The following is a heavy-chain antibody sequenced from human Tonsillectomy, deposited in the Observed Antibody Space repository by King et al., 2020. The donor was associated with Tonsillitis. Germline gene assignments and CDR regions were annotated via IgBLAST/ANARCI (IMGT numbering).Heavy chain of an antibody. Sequence: QLQESGPGLVKPSETLSLTCTVSGGSMSSYYWSWIRQPAGKGLEWIGRIYTSGSTNYNPSLKSRVTMSVDTSKNQFSLKLSSVTAADTAVYYCARDLYYYDSSGYHNYFDPWGQGTLVTVSS. CDR1: GGSMSSYY. CDR3: ARDLYYYDSSGYHNYFDP. V-gene: IGHV4-4*07. D-gene: IGHD3-22*01. CDR2: IYTSGST. J-gene: IGHJ5*02.